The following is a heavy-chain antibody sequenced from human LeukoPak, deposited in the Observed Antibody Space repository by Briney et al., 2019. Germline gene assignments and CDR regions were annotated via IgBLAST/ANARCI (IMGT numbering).Heavy chain of an antibody. CDR2: INHSGST. Sequence: SETLSLTCAVYGGSFSGYSWSWIRQPPGKGLEWIGEINHSGSTNYNPSLKSRVTLSVDTSKNQFSLKLSSVTAADTAVYYCARGPYYYDSSSYLNYWGQGTLVTVSS. J-gene: IGHJ4*02. CDR3: ARGPYYYDSSSYLNY. D-gene: IGHD3-22*01. V-gene: IGHV4-34*01. CDR1: GGSFSGYS.